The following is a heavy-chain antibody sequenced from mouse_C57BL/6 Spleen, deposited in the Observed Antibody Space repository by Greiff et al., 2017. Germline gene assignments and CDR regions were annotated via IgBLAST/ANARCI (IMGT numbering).Heavy chain of an antibody. D-gene: IGHD1-1*01. CDR1: GFSLTSYG. J-gene: IGHJ3*01. Sequence: VKLMESGPGLVAPSQSLSITCTVSGFSLTSYGVDWVRQSPGKGLEWLGVIWGVGSTNYNSALKSRLSISKDNSKSQVFLKMNSLQTDDTAMYYCASAHYYGSSRFAYWGQGTLVTVSA. CDR3: ASAHYYGSSRFAY. CDR2: IWGVGST. V-gene: IGHV2-6*01.